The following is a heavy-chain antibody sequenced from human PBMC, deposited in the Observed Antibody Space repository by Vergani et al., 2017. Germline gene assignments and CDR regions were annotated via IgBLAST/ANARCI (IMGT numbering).Heavy chain of an antibody. CDR1: GAYIRSSNYY. Sequence: QLQLQESGPGLVQPSATLSLTCSVSGAYIRSSNYYWGWIRQPPGKGLEWIASIYYSGSTYYNPSLKSRVTISVDTSKNQFSLKLSSVTAADTAVYFCARHSTVEWLVKLGWIDPWGQGILVTVSS. J-gene: IGHJ5*02. CDR3: ARHSTVEWLVKLGWIDP. V-gene: IGHV4-39*01. D-gene: IGHD6-19*01. CDR2: IYYSGST.